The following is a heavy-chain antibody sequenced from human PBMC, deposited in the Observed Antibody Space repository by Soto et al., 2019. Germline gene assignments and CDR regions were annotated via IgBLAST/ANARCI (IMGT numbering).Heavy chain of an antibody. CDR1: GFNLRSYG. Sequence: QVQLVESGGGVVQPGRSLRLSCVASGFNLRSYGMHWFRQAPGKGPEWVAVIWYDGSNEKYAVSVKGRFTISRDDSRNTLYLQMNSLRAEDTAVYYCARVYANWEWELPGFWGQGTRVTVSS. CDR3: ARVYANWEWELPGF. D-gene: IGHD7-27*01. V-gene: IGHV3-33*01. CDR2: IWYDGSNE. J-gene: IGHJ4*02.